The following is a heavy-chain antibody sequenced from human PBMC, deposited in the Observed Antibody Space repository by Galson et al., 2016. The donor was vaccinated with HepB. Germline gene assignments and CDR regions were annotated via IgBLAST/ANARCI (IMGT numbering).Heavy chain of an antibody. CDR1: GGSIISSNW. CDR3: ARVSNIMGLPLDV. V-gene: IGHV4-4*02. D-gene: IGHD2-15*01. CDR2: VFHSGST. Sequence: SETLSLTCAVSGGSIISSNWWSWVRQFPGKGLEWIGEVFHSGSTNYYPSLSSRVTISVDKSNNQFSLKVRSLTAADTAIYYCARVSNIMGLPLDVWGQGTMVTVSS. J-gene: IGHJ3*01.